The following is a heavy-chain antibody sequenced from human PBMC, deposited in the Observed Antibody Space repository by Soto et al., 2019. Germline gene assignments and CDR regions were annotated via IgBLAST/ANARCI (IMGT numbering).Heavy chain of an antibody. J-gene: IGHJ6*02. CDR3: ERGFGDHYCMDV. D-gene: IGHD3-10*01. Sequence: PSETLSLACAVYGGSFSGYYWSWIRQPPGKGLEWIGEINHSGSTNYNPSLKSRVTISVDTSKNQFSLKLSSVTAADTAVYYCERGFGDHYCMDVWGQGTTVT. V-gene: IGHV4-34*01. CDR1: GGSFSGYY. CDR2: INHSGST.